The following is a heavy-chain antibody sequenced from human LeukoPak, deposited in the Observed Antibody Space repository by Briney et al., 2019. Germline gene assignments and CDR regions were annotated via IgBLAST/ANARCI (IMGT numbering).Heavy chain of an antibody. CDR2: IKQDGSEK. Sequence: GGSLRLSCAASGFTFSSYWMSWVRQAPGKGLEWVANIKQDGSEKYYVDSVKGRFTISRDNAKNSLYLRMNSLRAEDTAVYYCARVLRYCSGGNCYSGGLGYMDVWGKGTTVTISS. CDR3: ARVLRYCSGGNCYSGGLGYMDV. D-gene: IGHD2-15*01. CDR1: GFTFSSYW. J-gene: IGHJ6*03. V-gene: IGHV3-7*03.